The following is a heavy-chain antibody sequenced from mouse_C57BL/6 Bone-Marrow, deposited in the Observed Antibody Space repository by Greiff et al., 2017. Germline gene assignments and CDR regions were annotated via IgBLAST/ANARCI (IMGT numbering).Heavy chain of an antibody. J-gene: IGHJ2*01. CDR2: INPYNGDT. D-gene: IGHD2-1*01. Sequence: EVQLMESGPELVKPGASVKLSCKASGYSFTGYFMNWVMQSHGKSLEWIGRINPYNGDTYYNQKFKGKATLTVDKSSSTAHMELRSLTSEDSAVYYCARDYGNDYWGQGTTLTVSA. V-gene: IGHV1-20*01. CDR3: ARDYGNDY. CDR1: GYSFTGYF.